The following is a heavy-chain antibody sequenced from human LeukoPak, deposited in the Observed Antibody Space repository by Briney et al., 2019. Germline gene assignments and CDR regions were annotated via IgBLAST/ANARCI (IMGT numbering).Heavy chain of an antibody. D-gene: IGHD3-10*01. Sequence: GESLKISFKGSGYRFTSYWIGWERQMPGKGGEWRGIIYPGDSDTRYSPPFQRQVTISAGKSISTASLQWRSMQASDTATYYCARLRYYYGSGSSSPFDPWGQGTLVTVSS. V-gene: IGHV5-51*01. CDR3: ARLRYYYGSGSSSPFDP. CDR2: IYPGDSDT. CDR1: GYRFTSYW. J-gene: IGHJ5*02.